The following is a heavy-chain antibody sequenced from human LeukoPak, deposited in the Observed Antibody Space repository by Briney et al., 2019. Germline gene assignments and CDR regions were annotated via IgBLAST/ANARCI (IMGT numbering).Heavy chain of an antibody. V-gene: IGHV1-3*01. CDR3: ARDPGVGASDY. D-gene: IGHD1-26*01. Sequence: ASVKVSCKASGYTFTSYAMHWVRQAPGQRLEWIGWINAGNGNTKYSQKFQGRVTITRDTSASTAYMELSSLRSEDTAVYYCARDPGVGASDYWGQGTLVTVSS. CDR1: GYTFTSYA. J-gene: IGHJ4*02. CDR2: INAGNGNT.